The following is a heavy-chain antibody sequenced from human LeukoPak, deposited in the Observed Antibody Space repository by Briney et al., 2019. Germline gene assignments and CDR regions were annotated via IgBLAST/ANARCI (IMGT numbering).Heavy chain of an antibody. J-gene: IGHJ4*02. Sequence: GGSLRLSCAASGFTFSSYALHWVRQAPGKGLEWVAVISYDGTSKYYADSVKGRFTISRDNSKNTLYLQMNSLRPEDTAVYYCASLAGSSGWFLAPNDYWGQGTLATVSS. CDR3: ASLAGSSGWFLAPNDY. CDR2: ISYDGTSK. D-gene: IGHD6-19*01. CDR1: GFTFSSYA. V-gene: IGHV3-30-3*01.